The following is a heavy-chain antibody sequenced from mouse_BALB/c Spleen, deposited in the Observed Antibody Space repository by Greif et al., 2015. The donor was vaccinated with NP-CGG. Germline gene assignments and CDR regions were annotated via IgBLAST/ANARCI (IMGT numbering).Heavy chain of an antibody. CDR2: IYPGSGNT. D-gene: IGHD4-1*01. CDR1: GYTFTDYY. CDR3: ARRTGTEAMDY. Sequence: QVQLQQSGPERVKPGASVKISCKASGYTFTDYYINWVKQKPGQGLEWIGWIYPGSGNTKYNEKFKGKATLTVDTSSSTAYMQLSGLTSEDTAVYFCARRTGTEAMDYWGQGTSVTVSS. V-gene: IGHV1-84*02. J-gene: IGHJ4*01.